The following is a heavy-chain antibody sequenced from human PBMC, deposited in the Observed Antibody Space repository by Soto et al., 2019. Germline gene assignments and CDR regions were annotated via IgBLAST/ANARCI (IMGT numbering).Heavy chain of an antibody. V-gene: IGHV1-8*01. Sequence: QVQLVQSGAEVKGPGASVKVSCKASGYTFINFDINWVRQATGQGLEWMGWMNPNSGNTGYGQKFQGRVTTTRDTSINTAYMELNSLRSEDTAVYYCAGVSPYHTYGLDVWGQGTTVTVSS. J-gene: IGHJ6*02. D-gene: IGHD2-8*01. CDR3: AGVSPYHTYGLDV. CDR2: MNPNSGNT. CDR1: GYTFINFD.